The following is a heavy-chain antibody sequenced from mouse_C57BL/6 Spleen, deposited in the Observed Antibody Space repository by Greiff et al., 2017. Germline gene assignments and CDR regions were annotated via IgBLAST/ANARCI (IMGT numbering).Heavy chain of an antibody. Sequence: QVQLKQPGAELVKPGASVKVSCKASGYTFPSYWMHWVKQRPGQGLEWIGRIHPSDSDTNYNQKFKGKATLTVDKYSSTAYMQLSSLTSEDSAVYYCAAYYYGSSYDYFDYWGQGTTLTVSS. J-gene: IGHJ2*01. CDR1: GYTFPSYW. D-gene: IGHD1-1*01. V-gene: IGHV1-74*01. CDR3: AAYYYGSSYDYFDY. CDR2: IHPSDSDT.